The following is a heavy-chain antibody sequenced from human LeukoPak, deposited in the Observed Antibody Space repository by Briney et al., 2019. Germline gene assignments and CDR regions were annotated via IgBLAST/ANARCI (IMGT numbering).Heavy chain of an antibody. CDR3: AREGGVDTSMATFDY. Sequence: SETLSLTCTVSGGSISSSNYFWGWIRQPPGKGLEWIGEIYQSGSTNYNPSLQSRVIISVDKSKNQFSLKVSSVTAADTAVYYCAREGGVDTSMATFDYWGQGTLVTVSS. D-gene: IGHD5-18*01. V-gene: IGHV4-39*07. J-gene: IGHJ4*02. CDR2: IYQSGST. CDR1: GGSISSSNYF.